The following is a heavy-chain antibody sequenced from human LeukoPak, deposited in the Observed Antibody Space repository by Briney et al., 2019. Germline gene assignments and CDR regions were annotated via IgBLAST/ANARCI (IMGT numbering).Heavy chain of an antibody. V-gene: IGHV3-53*01. CDR1: GFTFSSYA. Sequence: SGGSLRLSCAASGFTFSSYAMSWVRQAPGKGLEWVSIIYSGGSTYYADSVKGRFTISRDNSKNTLFLQINSLRAEDTAVYYCARGRYYDSSGYLDYWGQGTLVTVSS. D-gene: IGHD3-22*01. J-gene: IGHJ4*02. CDR3: ARGRYYDSSGYLDY. CDR2: IYSGGST.